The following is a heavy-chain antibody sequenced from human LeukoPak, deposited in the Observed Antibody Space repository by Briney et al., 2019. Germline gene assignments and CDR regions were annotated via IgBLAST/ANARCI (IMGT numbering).Heavy chain of an antibody. D-gene: IGHD1-26*01. CDR3: AREATIVGATII. V-gene: IGHV4-4*07. CDR1: GGSVNTYY. Sequence: SETLSLTCTVSGGSVNTYYWRWIRQSAGKGLEWIGHISTSGSTTYNPSLKSRVTMSVDTSKNQFSLKLSSVTAADTAVYYCAREATIVGATIIWGQGTLVTVSS. J-gene: IGHJ4*02. CDR2: ISTSGST.